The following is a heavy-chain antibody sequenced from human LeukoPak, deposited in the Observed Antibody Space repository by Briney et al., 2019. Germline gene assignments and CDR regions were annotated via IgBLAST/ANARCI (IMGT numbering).Heavy chain of an antibody. D-gene: IGHD5-18*01. Sequence: ASVKVSCKVSGDTLTELSIDWVRQAPGKGLEWMGSFDPEEGETIYAQKFQGRVTMTEDTSTDTVYMELSSLRSEDTAVYYCATSRMVRFDYWGQGTLVTVSS. V-gene: IGHV1-24*01. CDR1: GDTLTELS. CDR2: FDPEEGET. J-gene: IGHJ4*02. CDR3: ATSRMVRFDY.